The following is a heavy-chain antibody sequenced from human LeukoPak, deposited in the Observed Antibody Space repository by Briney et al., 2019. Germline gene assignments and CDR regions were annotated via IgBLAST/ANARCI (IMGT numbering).Heavy chain of an antibody. CDR3: AKVRPLIVVVTATQYYFDY. CDR1: GFTFSSYS. CDR2: ISSSSSYI. D-gene: IGHD2-21*02. Sequence: GGSLRLSCAASGFTFSSYSMNWVRQAPGKGLEWVSSISSSSSYIYYADSVKGRFTISRDNAKNSLYLQMNSLRAEDTAVYYCAKVRPLIVVVTATQYYFDYWGQGTLVTVSS. V-gene: IGHV3-21*04. J-gene: IGHJ4*02.